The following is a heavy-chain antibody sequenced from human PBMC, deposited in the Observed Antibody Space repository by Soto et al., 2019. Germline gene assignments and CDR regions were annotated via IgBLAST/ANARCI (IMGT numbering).Heavy chain of an antibody. J-gene: IGHJ4*02. Sequence: SETLSLTFAVSGGSISGGVFSWSWIRQPPGKGLEWIGYILHTGGTQYNPSLKSRVSMSVDKSKNQFSLHLTSVTAADTAVYYCARLKFGDGFDYSGQRVLVTVSS. D-gene: IGHD3-10*01. CDR2: ILHTGGT. CDR1: GGSISGGVFS. CDR3: ARLKFGDGFDY. V-gene: IGHV4-30-2*01.